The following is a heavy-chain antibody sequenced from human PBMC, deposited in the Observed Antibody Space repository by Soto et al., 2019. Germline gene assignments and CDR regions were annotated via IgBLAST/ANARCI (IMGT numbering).Heavy chain of an antibody. D-gene: IGHD2-15*01. CDR3: AKGARNNKYCSGGSCYLAEYFQH. V-gene: IGHV3-30*18. J-gene: IGHJ1*01. CDR1: GFTFSSYG. CDR2: ISYDGSNK. Sequence: GGSLRLSCAASGFTFSSYGMHWVRQAPGKGLEWVAVISYDGSNKYYADSVRGRFTISRDNSKNTLYLQMNSLRAEDTAVYYCAKGARNNKYCSGGSCYLAEYFQHWGQGTLVTVSS.